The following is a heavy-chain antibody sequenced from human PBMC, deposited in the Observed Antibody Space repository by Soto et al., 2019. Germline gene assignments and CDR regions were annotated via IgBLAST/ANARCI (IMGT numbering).Heavy chain of an antibody. J-gene: IGHJ6*02. CDR2: INPGNGNT. V-gene: IGHV1-3*01. Sequence: ASVKVSCKASGYTFSNFAMDWVRQAPGQRLEWMGWINPGNGNTKYSQTFQGRVTITRDTSASTAYMELSSLRSEDTAVYYCARAVARGVKTIYYYYGMDVWGQGTTVTVSS. D-gene: IGHD3-10*01. CDR3: ARAVARGVKTIYYYYGMDV. CDR1: GYTFSNFA.